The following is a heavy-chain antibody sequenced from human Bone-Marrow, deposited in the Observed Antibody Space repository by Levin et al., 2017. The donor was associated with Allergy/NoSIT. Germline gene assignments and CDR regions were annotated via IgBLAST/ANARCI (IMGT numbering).Heavy chain of an antibody. CDR3: ARDKFWSNGGGAFDI. V-gene: IGHV1-18*01. CDR2: ISAHNGNT. D-gene: IGHD1/OR15-1a*01. CDR1: GYTFNRNG. Sequence: GESLKISCKASGYTFNRNGINWVRQAPGQGLEWMGWISAHNGNTNYAQKLQDRVTMTRDTSTSTVYMELRSLRSDDTAVYYCARDKFWSNGGGAFDIWGQGTMVIVSA. J-gene: IGHJ3*02.